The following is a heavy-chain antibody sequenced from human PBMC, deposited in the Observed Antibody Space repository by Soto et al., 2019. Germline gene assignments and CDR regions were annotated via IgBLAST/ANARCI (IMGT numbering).Heavy chain of an antibody. CDR2: IMPMFGVT. CDR3: AGEGVTSSMSLPWMGYHYDGLDV. D-gene: IGHD2-2*01. CDR1: GGTFNSHT. J-gene: IGHJ6*02. V-gene: IGHV1-69*12. Sequence: QVQLVQSGAEVKKPGSSVKVSCRAPGGTFNSHTISWVRQAPGQGLEWMGGIMPMFGVTNYARKFQGRLTMTANESTTTAYREVSGLTAEDTAVYYCAGEGVTSSMSLPWMGYHYDGLDVWGQGTTVIVSS.